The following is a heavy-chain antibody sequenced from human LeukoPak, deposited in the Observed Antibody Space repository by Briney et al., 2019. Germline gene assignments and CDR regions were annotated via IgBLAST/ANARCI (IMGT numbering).Heavy chain of an antibody. D-gene: IGHD5-18*01. CDR1: GYSISSGYY. V-gene: IGHV4-38-2*02. CDR3: ARDQGDTAMVFGY. CDR2: IYHSGST. Sequence: SETLSLTCTVSGYSISSGYYWGWIRQPPGKGLEWIGSIYHSGSTYYNPSLKSRVTISVDTSKNQFSLKLSSVTAADTAVYYCARDQGDTAMVFGYWGQGTLVTVSS. J-gene: IGHJ4*02.